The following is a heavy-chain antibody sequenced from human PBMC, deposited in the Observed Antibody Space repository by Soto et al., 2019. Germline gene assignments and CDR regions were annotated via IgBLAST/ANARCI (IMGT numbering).Heavy chain of an antibody. J-gene: IGHJ4*02. CDR3: GLMVYHTDIDY. CDR1: GVSIRSSSYY. D-gene: IGHD2-8*02. V-gene: IGHV4-39*01. CDR2: IYYSGST. Sequence: SDTLALTCTVSGVSIRSSSYYWGLIRQPPGKGLEWIGSIYYSGSTNYNPSLKSRVTISVDTSKNQFSLKLPSVNAADTAVYDCGLMVYHTDIDYWGPGTPVTVSS.